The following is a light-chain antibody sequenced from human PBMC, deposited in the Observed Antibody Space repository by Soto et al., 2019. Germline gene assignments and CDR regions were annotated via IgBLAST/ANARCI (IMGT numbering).Light chain of an antibody. J-gene: IGKJ1*01. CDR2: KAS. CDR3: QQYNSYQWT. Sequence: DIQMTQSLATLSASVGDRVTITCRASQSISSWLAWYQQKPGKAPKLLIYKASSLESGVPSRFSGSGSGTEFTLTISSLQPDDFATYYCQQYNSYQWTFGQGTKVAIK. CDR1: QSISSW. V-gene: IGKV1-5*03.